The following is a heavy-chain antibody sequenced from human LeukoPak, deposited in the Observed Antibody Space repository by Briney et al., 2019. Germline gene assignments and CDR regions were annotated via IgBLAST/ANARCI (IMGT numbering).Heavy chain of an antibody. D-gene: IGHD6-19*01. Sequence: PSETLSLTCTVSGGSVSSSSYYWGWIRQPPGKGLEWIGSIYYSGSTYYNPSLKSRVTISADTSKNQFSLKLSSVTAADTAVYYCAGHMDPWGGIRIAVAGLDYWGQGTLVTVSS. CDR2: IYYSGST. V-gene: IGHV4-39*01. CDR3: AGHMDPWGGIRIAVAGLDY. CDR1: GGSVSSSSYY. J-gene: IGHJ4*02.